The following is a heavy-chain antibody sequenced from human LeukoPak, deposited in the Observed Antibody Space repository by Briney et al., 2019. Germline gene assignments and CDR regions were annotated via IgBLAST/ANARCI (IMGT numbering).Heavy chain of an antibody. J-gene: IGHJ4*02. Sequence: ASVKVSCKASGYTFTGYYMHWVRQAPGQGLEWMGRINPNSGGTNYTPKFQGRVTMTRDTSISTAYMELSRLRSDDTAVSYCARAGYYYDSSGYYYVGVDYWGQGTLVTVSS. D-gene: IGHD3-22*01. V-gene: IGHV1-2*06. CDR2: INPNSGGT. CDR1: GYTFTGYY. CDR3: ARAGYYYDSSGYYYVGVDY.